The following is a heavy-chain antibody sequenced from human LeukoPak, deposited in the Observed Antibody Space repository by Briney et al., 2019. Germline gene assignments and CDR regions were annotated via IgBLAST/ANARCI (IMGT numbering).Heavy chain of an antibody. CDR1: GGSISSYY. CDR2: IYTSGST. Sequence: SSETLSLTCTVSGGSISSYYWSWIRQPAGKGLEWIGRIYTSGSTNYNPSLKSRVTMSVDTSKNQFSLKLNSVTAADTAVYYCARYYDSSGYFDYWGQGTLVTVSS. J-gene: IGHJ4*02. CDR3: ARYYDSSGYFDY. V-gene: IGHV4-4*07. D-gene: IGHD3-22*01.